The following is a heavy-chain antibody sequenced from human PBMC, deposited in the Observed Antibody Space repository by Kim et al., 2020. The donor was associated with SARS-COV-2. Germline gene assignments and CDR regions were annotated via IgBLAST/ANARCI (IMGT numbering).Heavy chain of an antibody. V-gene: IGHV3-23*01. D-gene: IGHD2-2*01. Sequence: GGSLRLSCAASRFSFSSSAMTWVRQAPGKGLEWVSTIFGSGHGTYYGDSVKGRFIVSRDNSKNTLFLQMNNLRADDTADYYCAKNVHLTSVTFLWYFDLWGRGT. J-gene: IGHJ2*01. CDR2: IFGSGHGT. CDR3: AKNVHLTSVTFLWYFDL. CDR1: RFSFSSSA.